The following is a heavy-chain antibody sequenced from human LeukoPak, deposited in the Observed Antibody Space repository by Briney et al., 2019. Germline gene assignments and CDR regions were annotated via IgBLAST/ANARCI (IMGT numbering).Heavy chain of an antibody. Sequence: PGRSLRLSCAASGFTFSSNGMHWVRQAPGKGLEWVAVIWFDGSTEYYADSVKGRFTISRDNAKNSLYLQMNSLRAEDTAVYFCARDQWYSSSDFWGQGTLVTVSS. CDR2: IWFDGSTE. V-gene: IGHV3-33*01. D-gene: IGHD6-6*01. J-gene: IGHJ4*02. CDR3: ARDQWYSSSDF. CDR1: GFTFSSNG.